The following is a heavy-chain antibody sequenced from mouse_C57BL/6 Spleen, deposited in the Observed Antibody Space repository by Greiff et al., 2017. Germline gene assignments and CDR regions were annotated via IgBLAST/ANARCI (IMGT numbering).Heavy chain of an antibody. Sequence: VQLQQSGAELVRPGTSVKVSCKASGYAFTNYLIEWVKQRPGQGLEWIGVINPGSGGTNYNEKFKGKATLTADKSSSTAYMQLSSLTSEDSAVYFCAREGRYYYGSSYGAMDYWGQGTSVTVSS. D-gene: IGHD1-1*01. CDR1: GYAFTNYL. CDR3: AREGRYYYGSSYGAMDY. V-gene: IGHV1-54*01. J-gene: IGHJ4*01. CDR2: INPGSGGT.